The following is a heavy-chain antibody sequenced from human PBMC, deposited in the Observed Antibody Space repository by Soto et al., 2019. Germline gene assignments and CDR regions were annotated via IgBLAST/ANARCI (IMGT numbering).Heavy chain of an antibody. CDR3: ARGWAAAGPFDY. J-gene: IGHJ4*02. V-gene: IGHV1-18*01. CDR2: ISAYNGNT. D-gene: IGHD6-13*01. Sequence: ASVKVSCKASGYTFTNSGISWVRQAPGQGLEWMGWISAYNGNTNYAQKLQGRVTMTTDTSTSTAYMELRSLRSDDTAVYYCARGWAAAGPFDYWGQGTLVTVSS. CDR1: GYTFTNSG.